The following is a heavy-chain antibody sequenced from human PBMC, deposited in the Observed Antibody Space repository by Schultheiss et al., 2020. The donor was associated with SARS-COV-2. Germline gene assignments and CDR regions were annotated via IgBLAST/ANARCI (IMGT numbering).Heavy chain of an antibody. D-gene: IGHD5-12*01. CDR1: GFTFSSYE. CDR2: ISSSGSTI. V-gene: IGHV3-48*03. Sequence: GGSLRLSCAASGFTFSSYEMNWVRQAPGKWLEWVSYISSSGSTIYYADSVKGRFTISRDNSKNTLYLQMNSLKTEDTAVYYCTRALETINFIDYWGQGTLVTCSS. J-gene: IGHJ4*02. CDR3: TRALETINFIDY.